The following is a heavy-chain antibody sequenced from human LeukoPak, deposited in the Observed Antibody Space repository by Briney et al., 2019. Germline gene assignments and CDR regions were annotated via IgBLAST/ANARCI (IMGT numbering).Heavy chain of an antibody. CDR1: GGTFSSYA. CDR2: IIPIFGTA. V-gene: IGHV1-69*13. CDR3: ARDLGIREYYYYGMDV. D-gene: IGHD3-3*02. Sequence: GASVKVPCKASGGTFSSYAISWVRQAPGQGLEWIGGIIPIFGTANYAQKFQGRVTITADESTSTAYMELSSLRSEDTAVYYCARDLGIREYYYYGMDVWGQGTTVTVSS. J-gene: IGHJ6*02.